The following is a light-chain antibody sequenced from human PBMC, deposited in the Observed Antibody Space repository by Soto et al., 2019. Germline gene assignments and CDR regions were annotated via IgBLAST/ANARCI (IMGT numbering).Light chain of an antibody. CDR1: SSDVGTYDF. J-gene: IGLJ1*01. Sequence: QSALTQPRSVSGSPGQSVTISCTGTSSDVGTYDFVSWYQQHPGKAPRLMIFDVSERPSGVPDRFSCSKSGNTASMTISGLQDEDEADYYCGLYAVTFYVFGTGTKLTVL. CDR3: GLYAVTFYV. CDR2: DVS. V-gene: IGLV2-11*01.